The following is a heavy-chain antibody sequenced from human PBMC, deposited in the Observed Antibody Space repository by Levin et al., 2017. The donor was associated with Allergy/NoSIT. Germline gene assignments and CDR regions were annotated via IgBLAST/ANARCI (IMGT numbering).Heavy chain of an antibody. CDR2: MSSAGHT. Sequence: SETLSLTCTVSGASIITDNYFWGWVRQPPGKGLEWVGSMSSAGHTYHNPSLNSRVTISLETSKNQLTLRMHSLTAADTALYFCARSTAVAAAPHYLDHWGQGTQVTVSS. CDR3: ARSTAVAAAPHYLDH. D-gene: IGHD6-6*01. V-gene: IGHV4-39*06. J-gene: IGHJ4*02. CDR1: GASIITDNYF.